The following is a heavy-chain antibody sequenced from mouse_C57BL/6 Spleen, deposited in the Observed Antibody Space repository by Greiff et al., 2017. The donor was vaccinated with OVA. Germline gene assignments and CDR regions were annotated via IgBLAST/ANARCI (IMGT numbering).Heavy chain of an antibody. CDR1: GYTFTSYW. CDR3: AADDYDGLAWFAY. D-gene: IGHD2-4*01. CDR2: IYPGSGST. Sequence: QVQLQQPGAELVKPGASVKMSCKASGYTFTSYWITWVKQRPGQGLEWIGDIYPGSGSTHYTEKFKSKATLTVDTSSSTAYMQLSSLTSEYSAVYDCAADDYDGLAWFAYWGQGTLVTVSA. V-gene: IGHV1-55*01. J-gene: IGHJ3*01.